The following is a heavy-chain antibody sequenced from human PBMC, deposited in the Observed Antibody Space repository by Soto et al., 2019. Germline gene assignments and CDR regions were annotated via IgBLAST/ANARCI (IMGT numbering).Heavy chain of an antibody. D-gene: IGHD6-13*01. CDR3: ARRGPGTYFDD. J-gene: IGHJ4*02. CDR2: ISGSGGST. Sequence: AGGSLRLSCAASGFTFRSYAMSWVRQAPGKGLEWVSVISGSGGSTYYADSVKGRFTISRDNSKNTLYLQMNSLRAEDTAVYYCARRGPGTYFDDWGQGTLVTVSS. V-gene: IGHV3-23*01. CDR1: GFTFRSYA.